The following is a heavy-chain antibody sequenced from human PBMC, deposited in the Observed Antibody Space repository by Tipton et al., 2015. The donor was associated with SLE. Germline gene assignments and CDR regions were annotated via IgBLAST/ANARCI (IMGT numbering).Heavy chain of an antibody. Sequence: TLSLTCAVYGGSFSGFYWSWVRQPPGKGLAWMGYIYYSGNTNYNPSLKSRVTISVDTSKNPFSLKLSSVTAADTAVYYCASVYGNDYFDYWGQGTLVTVSS. D-gene: IGHD4-23*01. CDR2: IYYSGNT. V-gene: IGHV4-59*01. J-gene: IGHJ4*02. CDR3: ASVYGNDYFDY. CDR1: GGSFSGFY.